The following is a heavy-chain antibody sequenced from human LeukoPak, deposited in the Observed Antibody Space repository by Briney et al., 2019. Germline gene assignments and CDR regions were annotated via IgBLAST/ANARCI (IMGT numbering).Heavy chain of an antibody. CDR1: GFSFSNYR. CDR3: ARSKLTTVTTWAYYFDY. J-gene: IGHJ4*02. V-gene: IGHV3-48*04. Sequence: PGGSLRLSCAASGFSFSNYRMNWVRQAPGKGLEWVSYISLRSDTTHYADSVKGRFTISRDNAKNSLYLQMNSLRAEDTAVYYCARSKLTTVTTWAYYFDYWGQGTLVTVSS. CDR2: ISLRSDTT. D-gene: IGHD4-17*01.